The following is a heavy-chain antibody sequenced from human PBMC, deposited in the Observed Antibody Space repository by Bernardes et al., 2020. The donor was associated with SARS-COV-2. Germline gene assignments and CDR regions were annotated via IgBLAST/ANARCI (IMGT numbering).Heavy chain of an antibody. J-gene: IGHJ6*02. CDR3: AKVMAAADRYKYDMDV. D-gene: IGHD6-13*01. CDR1: GFTFSDYN. Sequence: GGSLRLSCAASGFTFSDYNMHWVRQAPGKGLEWVAIVSYDGSNKYHADSVKGRFTISRDNSKNTLYLQMNSLTTEDTAVYFCAKVMAAADRYKYDMDVWGQGTTVTVSS. V-gene: IGHV3-30*18. CDR2: VSYDGSNK.